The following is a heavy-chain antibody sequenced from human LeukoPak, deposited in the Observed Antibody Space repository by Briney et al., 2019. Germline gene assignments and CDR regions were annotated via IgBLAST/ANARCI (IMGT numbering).Heavy chain of an antibody. V-gene: IGHV4-61*05. CDR3: ARHVKDEKITIFGVVTQYYFDY. J-gene: IGHJ4*02. D-gene: IGHD3-3*01. CDR1: GGSISSSSYY. CDR2: IYYSGST. Sequence: PSETLSLTCTVSGGSISSSSYYWSWIRQPPGKGLEWIGYIYYSGSTNYNPSLKSRVTISVDTSKNQFSLKLSSVTAADTAVYYCARHVKDEKITIFGVVTQYYFDYWGQGTLVTVSS.